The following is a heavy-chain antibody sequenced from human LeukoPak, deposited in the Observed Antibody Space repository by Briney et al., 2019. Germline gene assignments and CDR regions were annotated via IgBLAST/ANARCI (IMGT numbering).Heavy chain of an antibody. Sequence: SETLSLTCAVYGGSFSGYYWSWIRQPPGKGLEWIGEINHSGSTNYNPSLKNRVTISVDTSKNQFSLKLSSVTAADTAVYYCARRSAVAAHLDYWGQGTLVTVSS. D-gene: IGHD6-19*01. CDR2: INHSGST. CDR1: GGSFSGYY. V-gene: IGHV4-34*01. CDR3: ARRSAVAAHLDY. J-gene: IGHJ4*02.